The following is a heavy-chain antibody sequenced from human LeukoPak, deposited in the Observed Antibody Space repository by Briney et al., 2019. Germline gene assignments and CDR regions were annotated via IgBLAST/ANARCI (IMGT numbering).Heavy chain of an antibody. CDR3: ARDSTYYYDSGSSGPHYFDY. V-gene: IGHV3-30*01. CDR2: ISYDGSNK. Sequence: GGSLRLSCAASGFTFSSYAMHWVRQAPGKGPEWVAVISYDGSNKYYADSVMGRFTISRDNSKNTLYLQMNSLRAEDTAVYYCARDSTYYYDSGSSGPHYFDYWGQGTLVTVSS. J-gene: IGHJ4*02. D-gene: IGHD3-10*01. CDR1: GFTFSSYA.